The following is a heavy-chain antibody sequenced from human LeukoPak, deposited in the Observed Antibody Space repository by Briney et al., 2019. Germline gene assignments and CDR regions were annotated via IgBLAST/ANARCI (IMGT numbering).Heavy chain of an antibody. D-gene: IGHD3-22*01. CDR1: GGSISSGGYY. CDR3: ARVTNYYDSSGLRVEYFQH. V-gene: IGHV4-31*03. CDR2: IYHSGST. J-gene: IGHJ1*01. Sequence: SQTLSLTCTVSGGSISSGGYYWSWIRQHPGKGLEWLGYIYHSGSTYYNPSLKSRVTISVDTSRNQFSLKLSSVTAADTAVYYCARVTNYYDSSGLRVEYFQHWGQGTLVTVSS.